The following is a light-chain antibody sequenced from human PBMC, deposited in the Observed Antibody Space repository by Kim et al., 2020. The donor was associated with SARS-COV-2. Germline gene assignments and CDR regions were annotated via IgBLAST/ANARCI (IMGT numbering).Light chain of an antibody. CDR3: HPYTTSPCT. CDR2: KAS. J-gene: IGKJ1*01. V-gene: IGKV1-5*03. Sequence: HSPSTLSASVGDRVTITCRASQSISSWLAWYQQKPGKAPKLLIYKASSLESGVPSRFSGSGSGTEFTLTISSLQPDDFATYYFHPYTTSPCTFAHGT. CDR1: QSISSW.